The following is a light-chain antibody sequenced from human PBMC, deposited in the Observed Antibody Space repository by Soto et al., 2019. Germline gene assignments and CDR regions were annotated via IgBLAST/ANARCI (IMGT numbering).Light chain of an antibody. CDR2: SNN. CDR1: SSNIGSNT. J-gene: IGLJ2*01. V-gene: IGLV1-44*01. CDR3: AAWDDSLNGVV. Sequence: QSVLTQPPSASGTPGQRVTISCSGSSSNIGSNTVNWYQQLPGKAPKLLIYSNNQRPSGVPYRFSGSKSGTSASLAISGLQSEDEADYYCAAWDDSLNGVVFGGGTKLTVL.